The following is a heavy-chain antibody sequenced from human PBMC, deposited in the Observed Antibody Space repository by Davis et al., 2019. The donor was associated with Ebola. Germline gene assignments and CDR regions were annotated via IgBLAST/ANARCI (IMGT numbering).Heavy chain of an antibody. Sequence: GESLKISCAASGFTFSSYWMSWVRQAPGKGLEWVAVISYDGSNKYYADSVKGRFTISRDNSKNTLYLQMNSLRAEDTAVYYCAKGSVVVAANDYFDYWGQGTLVTVSS. J-gene: IGHJ4*02. D-gene: IGHD2-15*01. CDR2: ISYDGSNK. CDR1: GFTFSSYW. V-gene: IGHV3-30*18. CDR3: AKGSVVVAANDYFDY.